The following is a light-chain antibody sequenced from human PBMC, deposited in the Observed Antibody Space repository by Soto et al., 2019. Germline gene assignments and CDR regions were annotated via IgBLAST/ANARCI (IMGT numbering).Light chain of an antibody. V-gene: IGKV3-15*01. CDR2: GAS. Sequence: EIVMTQSPATLSVSPGERATLSCRASQSISSELAWYQQRPGQPPRLLIYGASTRATGVPDRFTGSGSGSDFTLTISGLQSEDFAVYYCQQRNNLPLTFGQGTSLEI. J-gene: IGKJ2*01. CDR1: QSISSE. CDR3: QQRNNLPLT.